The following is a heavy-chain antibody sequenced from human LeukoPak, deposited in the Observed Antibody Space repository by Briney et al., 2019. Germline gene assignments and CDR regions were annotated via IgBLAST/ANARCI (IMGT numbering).Heavy chain of an antibody. D-gene: IGHD6-13*01. CDR3: ARAIAAAGFDY. Sequence: SVKVSCKASGGTSSSYAISWVRQAPGQGLEWMGGIIPIFGTANYAQKFQGRVTITAGESTSTAYMELSSLRSEDTAMYYCARAIAAAGFDYWGQGTLVTVSS. V-gene: IGHV1-69*01. J-gene: IGHJ4*02. CDR2: IIPIFGTA. CDR1: GGTSSSYA.